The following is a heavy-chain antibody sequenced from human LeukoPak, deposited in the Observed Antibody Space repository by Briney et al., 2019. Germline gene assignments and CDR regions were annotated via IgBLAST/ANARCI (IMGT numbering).Heavy chain of an antibody. V-gene: IGHV1-2*02. CDR1: GYTFTDYY. J-gene: IGHJ5*02. CDR2: INTKTSRT. CDR3: ARADFIDAGPYLIAP. Sequence: GASVKVSCKTSGYTFTDYYIHWVRQAPGQGLEWMGWINTKTSRTSSARKFQGRVTITRDPSITTVYMDMAWLTSDDTAIYFCARADFIDAGPYLIAPWGPGTLVTVSS. D-gene: IGHD3-3*01.